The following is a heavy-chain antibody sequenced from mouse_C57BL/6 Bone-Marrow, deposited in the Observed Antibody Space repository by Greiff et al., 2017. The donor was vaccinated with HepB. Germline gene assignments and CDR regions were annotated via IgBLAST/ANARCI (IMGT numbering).Heavy chain of an antibody. D-gene: IGHD1-1*01. V-gene: IGHV15-2*01. CDR2: ILPSIGRT. CDR3: ARDYYGGSYEAWFAY. Sequence: QVQLQQSGSELRSPGSSVKLSCKDFDSEVFPIAYMSWVRQKPGHGFEWIGGILPSIGRTIYGEKFEDKATLAADTLSNTAYLELNSLISEDSAIDYCARDYYGGSYEAWFAYWGQGALVTVSA. CDR1: DSEVFPIAY. J-gene: IGHJ3*01.